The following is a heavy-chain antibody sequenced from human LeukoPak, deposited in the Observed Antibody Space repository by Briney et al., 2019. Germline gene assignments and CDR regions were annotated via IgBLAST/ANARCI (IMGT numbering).Heavy chain of an antibody. V-gene: IGHV1-69*05. CDR1: GGTFSSYA. D-gene: IGHD3-22*01. Sequence: SSVKVSCKASGGTFSSYAISWVRQAPGQGLEWMGGIIPIFGTANYAQKCQGRVTITTDESTSTAYMELSSLRSEDTAVYYCARGHPDYDSSGYYCCYFDYWGQGTLVTVSS. CDR3: ARGHPDYDSSGYYCCYFDY. CDR2: IIPIFGTA. J-gene: IGHJ4*02.